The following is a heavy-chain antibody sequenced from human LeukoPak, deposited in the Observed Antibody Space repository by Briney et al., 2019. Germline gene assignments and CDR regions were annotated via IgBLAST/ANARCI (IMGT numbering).Heavy chain of an antibody. J-gene: IGHJ4*02. CDR3: ARMPTYDSSGYPLDY. V-gene: IGHV2-70*11. Sequence: SGPTLVKPTQTLTLTCTFSGFPLSTSGMCVSWIRQPPGKALEWLARIDWDDDKYYSTSLKTRLTISKDTSKNQVVLTMTNMDPVDTATYYCARMPTYDSSGYPLDYWGQGTLVTVSS. D-gene: IGHD3-22*01. CDR1: GFPLSTSGMC. CDR2: IDWDDDK.